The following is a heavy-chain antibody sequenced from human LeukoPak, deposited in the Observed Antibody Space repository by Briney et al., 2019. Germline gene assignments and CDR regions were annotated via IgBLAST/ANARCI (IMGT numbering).Heavy chain of an antibody. CDR2: IYYSGNT. CDR1: GGSISSYY. D-gene: IGHD1-26*01. CDR3: ARDVGATPGYFGY. V-gene: IGHV4-59*01. Sequence: KPSETLSLTCTVSGGSISSYYWNWIRQPPGKGLEWIAYIYYSGNTNYNPSLKSRVTISVDTSKNQFSLKLSSVTAADTAVYYCARDVGATPGYFGYWGQGTLVTVSS. J-gene: IGHJ4*02.